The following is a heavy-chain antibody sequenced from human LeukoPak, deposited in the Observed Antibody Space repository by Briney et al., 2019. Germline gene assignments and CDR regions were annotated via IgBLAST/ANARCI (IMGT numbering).Heavy chain of an antibody. CDR1: GFTFSSYA. CDR3: AELGITMIGGV. CDR2: ISGSGGST. D-gene: IGHD3-10*02. J-gene: IGHJ6*04. Sequence: GGSLRLSCAASGFTFSSYAMSWVRQAPGKGLEWVSAISGSGGSTYYADSVKGRSTISRDNAKNSLYLQMNSLRAEDTAVYYCAELGITMIGGVWGKGTTVTISS. V-gene: IGHV3-23*01.